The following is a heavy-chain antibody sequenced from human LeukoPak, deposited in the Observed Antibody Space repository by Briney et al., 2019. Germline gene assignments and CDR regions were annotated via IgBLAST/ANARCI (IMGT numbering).Heavy chain of an antibody. V-gene: IGHV4-61*01. D-gene: IGHD1-26*01. CDR1: GASVSSASY. CDR3: ARSRAFNSGAFDP. J-gene: IGHJ5*02. CDR2: IYNGVNT. Sequence: PSETLSLTCTVFGASVSSASYWTWIRQPPGQGVEWIAHIYNGVNTNYNPSLRSRVTISVDTSKNQFSLRLNSVTAADTAVYYCARSRAFNSGAFDPWGQGSLVTVSS.